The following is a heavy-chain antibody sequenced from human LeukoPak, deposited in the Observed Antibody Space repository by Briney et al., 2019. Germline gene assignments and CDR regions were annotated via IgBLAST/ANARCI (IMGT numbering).Heavy chain of an antibody. V-gene: IGHV3-66*01. CDR3: ARDSATTVGYFDY. J-gene: IGHJ4*02. CDR1: GFTVSTNY. D-gene: IGHD4-23*01. Sequence: PGGSLRLSCATSGFTVSTNYMSWVRQAPGRGLEWVSVIYSGGNTYYADSVKGRFTISRDNSKNTLYLQMNSLRADDTAVYYCARDSATTVGYFDYWGQGTLVTVSS. CDR2: IYSGGNT.